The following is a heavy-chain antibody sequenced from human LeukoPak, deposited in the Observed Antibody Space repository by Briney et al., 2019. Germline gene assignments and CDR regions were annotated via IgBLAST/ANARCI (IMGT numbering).Heavy chain of an antibody. CDR3: AKCGTLYYYYMDV. CDR1: GFTFSSYA. CDR2: ISGSGGST. J-gene: IGHJ6*03. V-gene: IGHV3-23*01. D-gene: IGHD1-14*01. Sequence: PGGSLRLSCAASGFTFSSYAMSWVRQAPGKGLEWVSAISGSGGSTNYADSVKGRFAISRDNSKNTLYLQMTSLRAEDTAVYYCAKCGTLYYYYMDVWGKGTTVTVSS.